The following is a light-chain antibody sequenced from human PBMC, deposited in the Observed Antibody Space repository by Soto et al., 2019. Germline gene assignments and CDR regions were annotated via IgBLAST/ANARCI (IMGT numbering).Light chain of an antibody. CDR3: QSFDSSLSGWV. CDR2: SNN. CDR1: SSNIGAGYD. J-gene: IGLJ3*02. V-gene: IGLV1-40*01. Sequence: QSVLTQPPSVSGAPGQRVTISGTGSSSNIGAGYDVHWYQQLPGTAPKLLIYSNNNRPSGVPDRFSGSKSGTSASLAITGLQAEDEADYYCQSFDSSLSGWVFGGGTKLTVL.